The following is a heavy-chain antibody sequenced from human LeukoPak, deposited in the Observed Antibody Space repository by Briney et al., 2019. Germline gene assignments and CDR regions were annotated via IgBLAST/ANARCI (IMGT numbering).Heavy chain of an antibody. CDR3: ARRQWGAVGFDY. D-gene: IGHD6-19*01. V-gene: IGHV4-4*02. CDR1: GDSVSSTHS. Sequence: SETLSLTCTVSGDSVSSTHSWSWVRQPPGKGLEWIGEIYRSGSTNDNPSLKSRVTVSVDQSKNQFSLKLTSVTAADTAVYYCARRQWGAVGFDYWGQGTLVTVSS. CDR2: IYRSGST. J-gene: IGHJ4*02.